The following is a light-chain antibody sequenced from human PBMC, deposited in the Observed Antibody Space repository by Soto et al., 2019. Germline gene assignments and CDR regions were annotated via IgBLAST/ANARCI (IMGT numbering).Light chain of an antibody. CDR2: GNS. V-gene: IGLV1-40*01. CDR1: SSNIGAGYD. J-gene: IGLJ2*01. CDR3: QSYDSSLSGYVV. Sequence: QSVLTQPPSVSGAPGQRVTISCTGRSSNIGAGYDVHWYQQLPGTAPKLLIYGNSNRPSGVPDRFSGSKSGTSASLAITALQAEDEADYYCQSYDSSLSGYVVFGGGTKLTVL.